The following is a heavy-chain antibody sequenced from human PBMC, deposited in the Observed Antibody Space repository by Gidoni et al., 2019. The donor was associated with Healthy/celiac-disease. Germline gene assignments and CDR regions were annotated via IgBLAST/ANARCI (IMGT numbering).Heavy chain of an antibody. V-gene: IGHV1-69*04. Sequence: QVQLVQSGAEVKKPGPSVTVSCMPPGGTFSSYAISWVRQAPGQGLEWMGRIIPIRGIANDAQKFQGRVTITADKSTGTAYMELSSLRSEDTAVYYCARDRLGFVSNYYYYGMDVWGQGTTVTVSS. CDR3: ARDRLGFVSNYYYYGMDV. J-gene: IGHJ6*02. CDR2: IIPIRGIA. D-gene: IGHD1-26*01. CDR1: GGTFSSYA.